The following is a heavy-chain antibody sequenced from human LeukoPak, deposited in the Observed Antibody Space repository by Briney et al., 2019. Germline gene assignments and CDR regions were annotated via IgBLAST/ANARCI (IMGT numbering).Heavy chain of an antibody. D-gene: IGHD3-3*02. CDR3: ARHFSGAAPPLPFDY. CDR1: GDSISSGGYY. CDR2: IYSSGHT. V-gene: IGHV4-61*09. Sequence: SQTLSLTCTVSGDSISSGGYYWSWIRQPPGKGLEWIGYIYSSGHTNYNPSLKNRDTISVDTSKNQFSLNLTSVTAADTAVYHCARHFSGAAPPLPFDYWGQGTLVTVSS. J-gene: IGHJ4*02.